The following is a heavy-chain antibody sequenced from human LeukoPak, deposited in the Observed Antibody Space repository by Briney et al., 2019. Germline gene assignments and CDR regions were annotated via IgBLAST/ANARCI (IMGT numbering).Heavy chain of an antibody. CDR2: ISSTGGAT. J-gene: IGHJ3*02. CDR3: AKHRAARTAPDAFDI. Sequence: GSLRLSCAASGFTFSTYDMSWVRQAPGKGLEWVSSISSTGGATHYADSVKGRFSTSRDNSENTLYFQMNSLRAEDTAVYFCAKHRAARTAPDAFDIWGQGTTVTVS. V-gene: IGHV3-23*01. D-gene: IGHD6-25*01. CDR1: GFTFSTYD.